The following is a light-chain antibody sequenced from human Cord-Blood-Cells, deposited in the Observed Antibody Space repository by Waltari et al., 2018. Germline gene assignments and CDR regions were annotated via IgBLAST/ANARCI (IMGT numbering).Light chain of an antibody. CDR1: QSISSY. V-gene: IGKV1-39*01. CDR2: AAS. J-gene: IGKJ2*01. CDR3: QQSYSTPRT. Sequence: DLQMTQSPSSLSASVGDRGPITCRASQSISSYLNWYQQKPGKAPKLLIYAASSLQSGVPSRFSGSGSGTDFTLTISSLQPEDFATYYCQQSYSTPRTFGQGTKLEIK.